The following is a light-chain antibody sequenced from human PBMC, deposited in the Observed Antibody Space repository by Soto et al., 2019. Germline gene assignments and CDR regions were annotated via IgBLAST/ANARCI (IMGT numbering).Light chain of an antibody. CDR3: QQYNILPYT. CDR1: QSVSSL. J-gene: IGKJ2*01. V-gene: IGKV3-15*01. Sequence: IVLTQSPATLSVSPGERATLSCRASQSVSSLLAWYQQKPRQAPRLLIYDTSTRATGIPARFSGSGSGTDFTLTISSLQSEDFAIYYSQQYNILPYTFGQGTKVDIK. CDR2: DTS.